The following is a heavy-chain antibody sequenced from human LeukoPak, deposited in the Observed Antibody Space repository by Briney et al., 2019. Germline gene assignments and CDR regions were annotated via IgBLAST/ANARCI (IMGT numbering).Heavy chain of an antibody. D-gene: IGHD3-16*02. CDR2: IIPIFGTA. J-gene: IGHJ5*02. Sequence: GASVKVSCTASGGTFSSYAISWVRQAPGQGLEWMGGIIPIFGTANYAQKFQGRVTITADESTSTAYMELSSLRSEDTAVYYCARGGVELSFNWFDPWGQGTLVTVSS. CDR3: ARGGVELSFNWFDP. V-gene: IGHV1-69*13. CDR1: GGTFSSYA.